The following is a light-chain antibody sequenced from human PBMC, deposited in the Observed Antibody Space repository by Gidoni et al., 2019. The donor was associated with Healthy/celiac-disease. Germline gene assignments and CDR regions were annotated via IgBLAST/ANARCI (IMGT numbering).Light chain of an antibody. J-gene: IGLJ2*01. V-gene: IGLV3-1*01. CDR3: QAWDSSTVV. CDR2: QDS. Sequence: SHELTQPPSVSVSQGQTASITCSGDKLGDKYACWYQQKPGQSPVLVIYQDSKRPSGIPERFSGSNSGNTATLTISGTQAMDEADYYCQAWDSSTVVFGGGTKLTVL. CDR1: KLGDKY.